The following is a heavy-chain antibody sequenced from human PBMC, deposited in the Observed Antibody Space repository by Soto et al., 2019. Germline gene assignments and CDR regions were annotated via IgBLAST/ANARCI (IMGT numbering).Heavy chain of an antibody. CDR1: GFTFSSYW. CDR3: ARGYYYDSSGYYYFMYDY. J-gene: IGHJ4*02. D-gene: IGHD3-22*01. V-gene: IGHV3-74*01. CDR2: INSDGSST. Sequence: GGSLRLSCAASGFTFSSYWMHWVHQAPGKGLVWVSRINSDGSSTSYADSVKGRFTISRDNAKNTLYLQMNSLRAEDTAVYYWARGYYYDSSGYYYFMYDYWGQGTLVTVSS.